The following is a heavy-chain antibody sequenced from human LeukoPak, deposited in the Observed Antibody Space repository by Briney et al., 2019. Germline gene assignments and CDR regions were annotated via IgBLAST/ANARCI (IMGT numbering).Heavy chain of an antibody. CDR3: AKTASTPSYYYYGMDV. Sequence: PAGSLRLSCAASGFTFSSYAMSWVRQAPGKGLEWVSAISGSGGSTYYADSVKGRFTISRDNSKNTLYLQMNSLRAEDTAVYYCAKTASTPSYYYYGMDVWGQGTTVTVSS. V-gene: IGHV3-23*01. CDR1: GFTFSSYA. CDR2: ISGSGGST. J-gene: IGHJ6*02. D-gene: IGHD1-1*01.